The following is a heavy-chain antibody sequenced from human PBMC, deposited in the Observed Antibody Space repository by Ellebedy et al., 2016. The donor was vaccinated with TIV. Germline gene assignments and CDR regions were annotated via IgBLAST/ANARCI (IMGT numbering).Heavy chain of an antibody. CDR3: AREPVGVGPAFDV. J-gene: IGHJ3*01. CDR1: GLTFSSHA. D-gene: IGHD4-23*01. V-gene: IGHV3-23*01. Sequence: GESLKISCAASGLTFSSHAMSWVRQAPGKGLEWVSSITESGGNTYYADSVKGRVTISRDNSKDTLYLQMKSLRAEDTAIYYCAREPVGVGPAFDVWGQGTMVTVSS. CDR2: ITESGGNT.